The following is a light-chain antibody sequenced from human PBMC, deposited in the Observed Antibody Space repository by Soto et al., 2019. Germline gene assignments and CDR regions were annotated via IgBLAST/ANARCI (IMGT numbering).Light chain of an antibody. CDR1: QSIDNNY. V-gene: IGKV3-20*01. J-gene: IGKJ2*01. Sequence: EIVLTQSPGTLSLSPGERATLSCRASQSIDNNYLAWYQQKPGQAPRLLIYGASSRATGIPDRFSGSGSGTEFTLTISRLEPEDFAVFYCQQYGRSHYTFGRGTKLEIK. CDR2: GAS. CDR3: QQYGRSHYT.